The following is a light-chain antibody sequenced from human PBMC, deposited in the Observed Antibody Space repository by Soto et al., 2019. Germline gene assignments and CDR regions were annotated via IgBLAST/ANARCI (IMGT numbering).Light chain of an antibody. V-gene: IGKV1-33*01. J-gene: IGKJ5*01. CDR1: QDIDNY. CDR3: QQYDTRPTMT. CDR2: AAS. Sequence: IQLTQSPSSLSASVGESVTITCRASQDIDNYLNWYQHRPGEAPKLLIYAASYLETGVPARFCGSGSGTDFSFTITSLQPEDSATYYCQQYDTRPTMTFGQGTRL.